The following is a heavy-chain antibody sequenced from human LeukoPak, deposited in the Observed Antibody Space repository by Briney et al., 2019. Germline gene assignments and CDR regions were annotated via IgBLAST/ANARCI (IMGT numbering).Heavy chain of an antibody. V-gene: IGHV1-2*04. CDR3: ARATAVATMKASDY. Sequence: ASVKVSFKASGYTFTVYYMHWGRQAPGQGREWMGWINPNSGGTNYAQKFQGWVTMTRDTSISTAYMELSRLRSDDTAVYYCARATAVATMKASDYWGQGTLVTVSS. J-gene: IGHJ4*02. CDR2: INPNSGGT. D-gene: IGHD5-12*01. CDR1: GYTFTVYY.